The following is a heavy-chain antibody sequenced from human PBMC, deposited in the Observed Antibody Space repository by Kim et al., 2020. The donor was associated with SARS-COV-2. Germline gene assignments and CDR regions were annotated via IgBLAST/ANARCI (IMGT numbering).Heavy chain of an antibody. CDR3: ARMTGPFSNYDILTGYYRNHDAFDI. J-gene: IGHJ3*02. CDR2: ISAYNGNT. CDR1: GYTFTSYG. V-gene: IGHV1-18*04. Sequence: ASVKVSCKASGYTFTSYGISWVRQAPGQGLEWMGWISAYNGNTNYAQKLQGRVTMTTDTSTSTAYMELRSLRSDDTAVYYCARMTGPFSNYDILTGYYRNHDAFDIWGQGTMVTVSS. D-gene: IGHD3-9*01.